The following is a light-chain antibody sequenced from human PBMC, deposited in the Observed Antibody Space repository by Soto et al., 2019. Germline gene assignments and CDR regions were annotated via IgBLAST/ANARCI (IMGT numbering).Light chain of an antibody. CDR2: DAS. V-gene: IGKV3-11*01. Sequence: EIVLTQSPATLSLSPGERATLSCRASQSVSSYLAWYQHKPGQTHRLLIHDASNMATGIPARFSGSGSGTDFTLPISSLEPVDFGVYYCQQRASLTFGGVTKVESK. CDR3: QQRASLT. CDR1: QSVSSY. J-gene: IGKJ4*01.